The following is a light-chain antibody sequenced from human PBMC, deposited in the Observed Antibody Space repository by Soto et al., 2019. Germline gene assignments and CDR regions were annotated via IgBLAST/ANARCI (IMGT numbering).Light chain of an antibody. CDR2: GAS. CDR1: QNVNSN. J-gene: IGKJ2*01. V-gene: IGKV3-15*01. CDR3: QNLNNWPSYT. Sequence: IVMTQSPATLSVSPGERATLSCRASQNVNSNLAWYQQKPGQAPRLLIYGASTRDTGVPARFSGSGSGTEFTLTISSLQPEDFAIYYCQNLNNWPSYTFGYWNKVEIX.